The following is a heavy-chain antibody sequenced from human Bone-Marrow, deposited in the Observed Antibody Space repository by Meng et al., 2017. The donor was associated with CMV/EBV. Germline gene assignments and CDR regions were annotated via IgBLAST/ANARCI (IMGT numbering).Heavy chain of an antibody. CDR1: GFTFSRFE. CDR2: ISSSGTTI. CDR3: AGGGGDY. Sequence: GGSLRLSCAASGFTFSRFEMNWVRQAPGKGLEWLSYISSSGTTIKYADSVKGRFTVSRDNAKNSVDLQMNSLRGEDTAVYYCAGGGGDYWGQGTLVTVSS. V-gene: IGHV3-48*03. J-gene: IGHJ4*02. D-gene: IGHD3-16*01.